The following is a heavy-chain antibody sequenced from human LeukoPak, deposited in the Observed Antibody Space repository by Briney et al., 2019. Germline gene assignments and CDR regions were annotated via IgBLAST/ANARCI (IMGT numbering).Heavy chain of an antibody. Sequence: GGSLRLSCAASRLTFSSYGMSWVRQAPGKGLGWVSLISGSGGSTYYADSVKGRFTISRDNSRNTLYLQMNSLRAEDTAVYYCAKADYSSSSGYYYYGIDVWGQGTTVTVSS. CDR3: AKADYSSSSGYYYYGIDV. CDR2: ISGSGGST. D-gene: IGHD6-6*01. CDR1: RLTFSSYG. J-gene: IGHJ6*02. V-gene: IGHV3-23*01.